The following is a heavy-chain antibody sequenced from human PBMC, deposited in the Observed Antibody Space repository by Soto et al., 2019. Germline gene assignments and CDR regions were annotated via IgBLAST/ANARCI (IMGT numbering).Heavy chain of an antibody. V-gene: IGHV1-8*01. CDR1: GYTFTSYD. CDR3: ARWPDGYYYYGMDV. Sequence: QVQLVQSGAEVKKPGASVKVSCKASGYTFTSYDINWVRQATGQGLEWMGWMNTNSGNTGYAQKFQGRVTMTRNTSISTAYMELGSLRSEDTAVYYCARWPDGYYYYGMDVWGQGTTVTVSS. CDR2: MNTNSGNT. J-gene: IGHJ6*02.